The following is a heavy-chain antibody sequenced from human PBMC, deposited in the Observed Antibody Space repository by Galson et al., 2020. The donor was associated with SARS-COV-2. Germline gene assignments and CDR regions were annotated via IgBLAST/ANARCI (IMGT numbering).Heavy chain of an antibody. J-gene: IGHJ5*01. CDR3: AREKSAATGGIDT. Sequence: SATLSLTCTVSGCSINSGLYYWVWIRQPPGKGLEWIGSIDYDGRTNYNPSLKSRATISGDTSMTHFSLRLNSVTAADTAVYFCAREKSAATGGIDTWGQGTLVTVSS. CDR2: IDYDGRT. D-gene: IGHD6-13*01. V-gene: IGHV4-39*07. CDR1: GCSINSGLYY.